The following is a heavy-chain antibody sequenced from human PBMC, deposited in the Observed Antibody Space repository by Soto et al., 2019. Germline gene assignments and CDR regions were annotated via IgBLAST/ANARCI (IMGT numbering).Heavy chain of an antibody. CDR3: ARVGVYSSGWYLGGPDWFDH. CDR1: GYTFTSYG. Sequence: ASVKVSCKASGYTFTSYGISWVRQAPGQGLEWMGWISAYNGNTNYAQKLQGRVTMTTDTSTSTAYMELRSLRSDDTAVYYCARVGVYSSGWYLGGPDWFDHWGQGTLVTVSS. D-gene: IGHD6-19*01. CDR2: ISAYNGNT. J-gene: IGHJ5*02. V-gene: IGHV1-18*01.